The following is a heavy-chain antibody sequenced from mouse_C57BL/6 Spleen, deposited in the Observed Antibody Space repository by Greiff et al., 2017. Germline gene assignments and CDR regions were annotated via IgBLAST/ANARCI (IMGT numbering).Heavy chain of an antibody. V-gene: IGHV5-6*02. J-gene: IGHJ3*01. D-gene: IGHD2-5*01. CDR3: ARLYSTWFAY. CDR1: GFTFSSYG. Sequence: EVMLVESGGDLVKPGGSLKLSCAASGFTFSSYGMSWVRQTPDKRLEWVATISSGGSYTYYPDSVKGRFTISRDNAKNTLYLQMSSLKSEDTAMYYCARLYSTWFAYWGQGTLVTVSA. CDR2: ISSGGSYT.